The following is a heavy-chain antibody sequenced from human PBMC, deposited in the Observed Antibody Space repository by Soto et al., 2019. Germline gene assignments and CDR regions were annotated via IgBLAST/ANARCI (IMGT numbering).Heavy chain of an antibody. CDR2: INPNSGGT. J-gene: IGHJ6*02. Sequence: QVQLVQSGAEVKKPGASVKVSCKASGYTFTGYYMHWVRQAPGQGLEWMGWINPNSGGTNYAQKVQGWVTMTRDTSISTAYMELSRLRSDDTAVYYCATSAEIAARHGMDVWGQGTTVTVSS. V-gene: IGHV1-2*04. D-gene: IGHD6-6*01. CDR1: GYTFTGYY. CDR3: ATSAEIAARHGMDV.